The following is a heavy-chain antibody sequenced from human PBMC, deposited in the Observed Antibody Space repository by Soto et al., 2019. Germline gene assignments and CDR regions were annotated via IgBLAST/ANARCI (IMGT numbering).Heavy chain of an antibody. CDR1: GYIFSGYY. CDR2: INAGNGNT. D-gene: IGHD3-22*01. Sequence: QVQLVQSGAAVKKPGASVKVSCKASGYIFSGYYMHWVRQAPGQGLDWMGWINAGNGNTKYSQKFQGRVTITRETSASTAYMEVSSMRSEDTAVYCCARGGVASSGFDYYYYGMDVWGQGTTVTVSS. V-gene: IGHV1-3*01. CDR3: ARGGVASSGFDYYYYGMDV. J-gene: IGHJ6*02.